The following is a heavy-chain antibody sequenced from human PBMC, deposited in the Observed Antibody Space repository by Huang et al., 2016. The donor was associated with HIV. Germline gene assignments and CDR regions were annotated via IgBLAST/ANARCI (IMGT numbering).Heavy chain of an antibody. J-gene: IGHJ4*02. CDR2: FNHVVKT. CDR1: GDSFSAFF. CDR3: VRGRGTSWSFFDT. Sequence: QVRLDQWGAGLLKPSETLSLTCAVYGDSFSAFFWGWFRQSPGKGLEWIGEFNHVVKTNYNPSLKSRVTIAVDTSKNQFSLKLKSVTVDDTSMYYCVRGRGTSWSFFDTWGQGSLVTVFS. D-gene: IGHD2-2*01. V-gene: IGHV4-34*01.